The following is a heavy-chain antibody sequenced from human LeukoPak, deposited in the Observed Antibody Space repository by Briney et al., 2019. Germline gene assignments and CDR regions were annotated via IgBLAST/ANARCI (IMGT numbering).Heavy chain of an antibody. J-gene: IGHJ4*02. CDR1: GDSISSYY. D-gene: IGHD3-9*01. CDR2: IYYSGST. Sequence: SETLSLTCTVSGDSISSYYWSWIRQPPGKGLEWIGYIYYSGSTNYNPSLKSRVTISVDTSKNQFSLKLSSVTAADTAVYYCARAQYYDILTGYPYYFDYWGQGTLATVSS. CDR3: ARAQYYDILTGYPYYFDY. V-gene: IGHV4-59*01.